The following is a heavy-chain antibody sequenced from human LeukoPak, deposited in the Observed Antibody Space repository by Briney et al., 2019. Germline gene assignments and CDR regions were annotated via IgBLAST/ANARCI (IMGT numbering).Heavy chain of an antibody. Sequence: GGSLRLSCAASGFTFSSYAMRWVRQAPGKGLKWVAVISYDGSNKYYADSVKGRFTISRDNSKNTLYLQMNSLRAEDTAVYYCARFPIAVAGTGPLDYWGQGTLVTVSS. CDR3: ARFPIAVAGTGPLDY. J-gene: IGHJ4*02. CDR2: ISYDGSNK. D-gene: IGHD6-19*01. V-gene: IGHV3-30-3*01. CDR1: GFTFSSYA.